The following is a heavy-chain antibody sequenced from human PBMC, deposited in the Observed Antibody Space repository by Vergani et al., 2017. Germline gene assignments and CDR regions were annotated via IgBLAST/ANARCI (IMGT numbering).Heavy chain of an antibody. CDR2: ISSRGSTI. CDR1: EFTFSDYY. J-gene: IGHJ4*02. Sequence: QVQLVESGGGLVKPGGSLRLSCAASEFTFSDYYMSWIRQAPGKGLEWVSYISSRGSTILYADSVKGRFTSSRDNAKNSLYLQMSSLRAEDTAVYYCARGNWNQRYFDYWGQGTLVTVSS. V-gene: IGHV3-11*01. CDR3: ARGNWNQRYFDY. D-gene: IGHD1-1*01.